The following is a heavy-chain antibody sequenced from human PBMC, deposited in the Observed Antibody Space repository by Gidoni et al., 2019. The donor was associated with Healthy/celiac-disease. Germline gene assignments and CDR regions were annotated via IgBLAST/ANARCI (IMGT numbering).Heavy chain of an antibody. V-gene: IGHV4-59*01. CDR3: ARSHRKEQFLGMDV. CDR1: GDSISSYY. CDR2: IYYSGST. J-gene: IGHJ6*02. Sequence: QVQLQESGPGLVKPSETLSLTCTVSGDSISSYYWSWLRQPPGTGLEWIGYIYYSGSTNYNPSLKSRVTISVDTSKNQFSLKLSSVTAADTAVYYCARSHRKEQFLGMDVWGQGTTVTVSS. D-gene: IGHD6-19*01.